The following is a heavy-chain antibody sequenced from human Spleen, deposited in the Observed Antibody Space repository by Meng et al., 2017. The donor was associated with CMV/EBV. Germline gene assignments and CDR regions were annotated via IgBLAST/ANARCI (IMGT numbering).Heavy chain of an antibody. J-gene: IGHJ4*02. CDR3: ARVSGYCSSTSCSPFDY. CDR1: GSLSGYY. CDR2: INHSGSI. V-gene: IGHV4-34*01. D-gene: IGHD2-2*01. Sequence: GSLSGYYWSWIRQPPGKGLEWIGEINHSGSINYNPSLKSRVTISVDTSKNQFSLKLSSVTAADTAVYYCARVSGYCSSTSCSPFDYWGQGTLVTVSS.